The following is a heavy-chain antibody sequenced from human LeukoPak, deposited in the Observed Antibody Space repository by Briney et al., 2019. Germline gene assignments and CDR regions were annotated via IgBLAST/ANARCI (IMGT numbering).Heavy chain of an antibody. CDR3: ARGLGYGSGMSYNWFDP. D-gene: IGHD3-10*01. Sequence: GGSLRLSCAASGFTFSSYSMNWVRQAPGKGLEWVSSISSSSSYIYYADSVKGRFTISRDNAKNSLYLQMNSLRAEDTAVYYCARGLGYGSGMSYNWFDPWGQGTLVTVSS. J-gene: IGHJ5*02. CDR2: ISSSSSYI. CDR1: GFTFSSYS. V-gene: IGHV3-21*04.